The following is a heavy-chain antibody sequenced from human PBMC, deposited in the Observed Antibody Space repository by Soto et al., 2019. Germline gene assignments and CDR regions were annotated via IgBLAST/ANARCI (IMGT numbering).Heavy chain of an antibody. CDR2: THHSGYI. CDR1: SAPITKYY. J-gene: IGHJ3*02. D-gene: IGHD2-15*01. Sequence: PSEDLSLTCTVSSAPITKYYWGWVRQAPGRGLEWIGFTHHSGYISYSPSLKSRVTISVDPSKNQFSLKLSSVTAADTAVYYCAAPRARGYDAFDIWGQGTMVTVSS. CDR3: AAPRARGYDAFDI. V-gene: IGHV4-59*01.